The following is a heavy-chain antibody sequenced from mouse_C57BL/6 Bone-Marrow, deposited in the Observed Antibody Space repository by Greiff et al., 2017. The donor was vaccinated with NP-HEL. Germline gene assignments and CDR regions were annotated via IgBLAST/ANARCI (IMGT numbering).Heavy chain of an antibody. CDR3: TTLYYDYDRFAY. D-gene: IGHD2-4*01. CDR1: GFNIKDDY. Sequence: VQLQQSGAELVRPGASVKLSCTASGFNIKDDYMHWVKQRPEQGLEWIGWIDPENGDTEYASKFQGKATITADTSSNTAYLQLSSLTSEDTVVYYCTTLYYDYDRFAYWGQGTLVTVSA. CDR2: IDPENGDT. J-gene: IGHJ3*01. V-gene: IGHV14-4*01.